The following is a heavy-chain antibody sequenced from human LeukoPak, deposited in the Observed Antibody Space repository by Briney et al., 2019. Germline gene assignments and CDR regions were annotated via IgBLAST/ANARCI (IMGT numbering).Heavy chain of an antibody. D-gene: IGHD3-10*01. CDR1: GGSFSGFY. V-gene: IGHV4-34*01. Sequence: SETLSLTCAVCGGSFSGFYWSWIRQPPGTGLEWIGEINYSGSTNYNPSLKTQVTISVDTSKNQFSLKLSSVTAADTAVYYCASSPMWFGELFGSYYMDVWGKGTTVTISS. J-gene: IGHJ6*03. CDR2: INYSGST. CDR3: ASSPMWFGELFGSYYMDV.